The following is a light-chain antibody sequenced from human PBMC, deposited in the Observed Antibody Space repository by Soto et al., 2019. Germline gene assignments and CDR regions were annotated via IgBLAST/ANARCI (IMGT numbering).Light chain of an antibody. V-gene: IGKV1-5*03. CDR2: RAS. CDR1: QTLNIW. Sequence: DIQMTQSPFTLSASAGDRVTITCRASQTLNIWLAWYQQKPGKAPKLLIYRASSLETGVPSRFSGSGSGTEFTLSINSLQPDDFATYYCQQYKSDSRTFGQGTKVDIK. CDR3: QQYKSDSRT. J-gene: IGKJ1*01.